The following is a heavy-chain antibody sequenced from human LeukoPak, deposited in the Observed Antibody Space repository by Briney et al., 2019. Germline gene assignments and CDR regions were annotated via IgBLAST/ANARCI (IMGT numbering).Heavy chain of an antibody. CDR1: GFTFSSYS. CDR2: ISSSSSTI. D-gene: IGHD2-21*02. J-gene: IGHJ3*02. Sequence: GGSPRLSCAASGFTFSSYSMNWVRQAPGKGLEWVSYISSSSSTIYYADSVTGRFTISRDNAKNSLYLLMDSLRAEDTAIYYCARDPHCGAVDIWGQGTLVTVSS. V-gene: IGHV3-48*04. CDR3: ARDPHCGAVDI.